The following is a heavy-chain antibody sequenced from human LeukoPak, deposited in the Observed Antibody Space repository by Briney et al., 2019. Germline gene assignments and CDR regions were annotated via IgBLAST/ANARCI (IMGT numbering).Heavy chain of an antibody. J-gene: IGHJ5*02. CDR3: ASDRLGWFDP. V-gene: IGHV4-30-2*01. D-gene: IGHD4-11*01. Sequence: PSETLSLTCAVSGGSISSGGYSWSWIRQPPGKGLEWIGYIYHSGSTYYDPSLKSRVTISVDRSKNQFSLKLSSVTAADTAVYYCASDRLGWFDPWGQGTLVTVSS. CDR1: GGSISSGGYS. CDR2: IYHSGST.